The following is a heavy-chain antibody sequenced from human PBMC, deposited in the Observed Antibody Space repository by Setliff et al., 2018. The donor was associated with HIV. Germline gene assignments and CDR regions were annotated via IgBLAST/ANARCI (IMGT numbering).Heavy chain of an antibody. V-gene: IGHV4-34*01. CDR1: GGSFSGYY. CDR3: ATVGAGGREYYFDY. CDR2: INHSGST. Sequence: SETLSLTCAVYGGSFSGYYWSWIRQPPGKGLEWIGEINHSGSTNYNPSLKSRVTISVDTSKNQFSLKLSSVTAADTAVYYCATVGAGGREYYFDYWGQGTLVT. J-gene: IGHJ4*02. D-gene: IGHD1-26*01.